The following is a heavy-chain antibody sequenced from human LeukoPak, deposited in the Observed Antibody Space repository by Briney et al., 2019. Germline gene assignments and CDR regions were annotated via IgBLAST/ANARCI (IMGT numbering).Heavy chain of an antibody. J-gene: IGHJ5*02. Sequence: SETLSLTCTVSGGSISSYYWSWIRQPPGKGLEWIGYIYYSGSTNYNPSLKSRVTISVDTSKNQFSLKLSSVTAADTAVYYCAGEYCSSTSCYTGEWFDPWGQGTLVTVSS. CDR3: AGEYCSSTSCYTGEWFDP. D-gene: IGHD2-2*02. CDR2: IYYSGST. CDR1: GGSISSYY. V-gene: IGHV4-59*01.